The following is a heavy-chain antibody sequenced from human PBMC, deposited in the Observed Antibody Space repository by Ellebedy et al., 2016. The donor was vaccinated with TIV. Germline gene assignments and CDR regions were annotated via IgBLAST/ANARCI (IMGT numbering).Heavy chain of an antibody. CDR3: ARRYMDV. J-gene: IGHJ6*03. CDR2: IKQDGRDK. CDR1: GFNFNNYG. Sequence: GGSLRLPXAGSGFNFNNYGMSWVRQAPGKGLEWVANIKQDGRDKYYVDSVKGRFTISRDNAKNSAYLQMNNLRAEDTAVYYCARRYMDVWGKGTTVTVSS. V-gene: IGHV3-7*01.